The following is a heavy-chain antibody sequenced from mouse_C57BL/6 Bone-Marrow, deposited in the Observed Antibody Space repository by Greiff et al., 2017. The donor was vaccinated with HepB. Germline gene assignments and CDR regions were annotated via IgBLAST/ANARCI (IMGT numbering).Heavy chain of an antibody. V-gene: IGHV1-18*01. Sequence: EVKLQESGPELVKPGASVKIPCKASGYTFTDYNMDWVKQSPGKGLEWIGDINPNNGGTIYNEKFKGKATLTVDKSSSTAYMELRSLTSEDAAVYYCARWDAMDYWGQGTSVTVSS. CDR1: GYTFTDYN. J-gene: IGHJ4*01. CDR2: INPNNGGT. CDR3: ARWDAMDY.